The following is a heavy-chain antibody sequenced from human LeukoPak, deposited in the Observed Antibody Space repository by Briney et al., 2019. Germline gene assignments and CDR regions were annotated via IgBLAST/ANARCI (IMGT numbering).Heavy chain of an antibody. CDR2: INHSGST. V-gene: IGHV4-34*01. Sequence: SETLSLTCAVYGGSFSGYYWSWIRQPPGKGLEWIGEINHSGSTNYNPSLKSRVTISVDTSKNQFSLKLSSVTAADTAVYYCARDASGSYSGAFDIWGQGTMVTVSS. J-gene: IGHJ3*02. D-gene: IGHD1-26*01. CDR1: GGSFSGYY. CDR3: ARDASGSYSGAFDI.